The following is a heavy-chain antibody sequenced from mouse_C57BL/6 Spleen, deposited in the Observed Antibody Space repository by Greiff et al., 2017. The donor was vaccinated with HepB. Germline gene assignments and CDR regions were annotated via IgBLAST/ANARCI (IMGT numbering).Heavy chain of an antibody. CDR3: AIYYGSSYGFAY. D-gene: IGHD1-1*01. V-gene: IGHV5-17*01. Sequence: DVKLVESGGGLVKPGGSLKLSCAASGFTFSDYGMHWVRQAPEKGLEWVAYISSGSSTIYYADTVKGRFTISRDNAKNTLFLQMTSLRSEDTAMYYCAIYYGSSYGFAYWGQGTLVTVSA. CDR1: GFTFSDYG. J-gene: IGHJ3*01. CDR2: ISSGSSTI.